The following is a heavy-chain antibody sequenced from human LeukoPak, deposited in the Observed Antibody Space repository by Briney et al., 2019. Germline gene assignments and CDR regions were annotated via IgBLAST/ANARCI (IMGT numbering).Heavy chain of an antibody. Sequence: GGSLRLSCAASGFTFSSYAMTWVRQAPGKGLEWVSGIIGSGGSTYYADPVKGRLTISRDNSKNTLYLQMNNLRADDTAVFYCVKETGHNWGYFEFWGQGTLVTVSS. V-gene: IGHV3-23*01. CDR2: IIGSGGST. D-gene: IGHD7-27*01. CDR1: GFTFSSYA. J-gene: IGHJ4*02. CDR3: VKETGHNWGYFEF.